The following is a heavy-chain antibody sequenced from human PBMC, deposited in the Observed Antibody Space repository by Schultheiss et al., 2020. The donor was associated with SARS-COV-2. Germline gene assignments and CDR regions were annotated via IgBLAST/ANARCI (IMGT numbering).Heavy chain of an antibody. Sequence: SETLSLTCTVSGGSISSYYWSWIRQPAGKGLEWIGRIYTSGSTNYNPSLKSRVTMSVDTSKNQFSLKLSSVTAADTAVYYCARDVPPSTASWIQRMGDAFDIWGQGTMVTVSS. CDR3: ARDVPPSTASWIQRMGDAFDI. D-gene: IGHD5-18*01. V-gene: IGHV4-4*07. J-gene: IGHJ3*02. CDR2: IYTSGST. CDR1: GGSISSYY.